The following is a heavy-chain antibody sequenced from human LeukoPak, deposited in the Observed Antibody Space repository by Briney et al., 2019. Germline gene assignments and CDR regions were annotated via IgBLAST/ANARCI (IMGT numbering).Heavy chain of an antibody. CDR1: GYTFTSYD. J-gene: IGHJ6*02. CDR3: ARGRPVGGSYGYYGMDV. CDR2: MNPNSGNT. D-gene: IGHD1-26*01. Sequence: ASVKVSCKASGYTFTSYDINWVRQATGQGLEWMGWMNPNSGNTGYAQKFQGRVTMTRNTSISTAYMELSSLRSEDTAVYYCARGRPVGGSYGYYGMDVWGQGTTVTVS. V-gene: IGHV1-8*01.